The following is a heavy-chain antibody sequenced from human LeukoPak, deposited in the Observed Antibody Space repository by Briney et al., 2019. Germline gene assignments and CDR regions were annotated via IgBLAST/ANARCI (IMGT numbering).Heavy chain of an antibody. D-gene: IGHD2-15*01. CDR3: ARVSCGGGTCYDSRGWFDP. V-gene: IGHV4-34*01. CDR2: INHSGGT. CDR1: GGSFSGYY. J-gene: IGHJ5*02. Sequence: SETLSLTCAVYGGSFSGYYWSWIRQPPGKGLEWIGEINHSGGTNYNPSLKSRVTISVDTSKNQFSLKLSSVTAADTAAYYCARVSCGGGTCYDSRGWFDPWGQGTLVTVSS.